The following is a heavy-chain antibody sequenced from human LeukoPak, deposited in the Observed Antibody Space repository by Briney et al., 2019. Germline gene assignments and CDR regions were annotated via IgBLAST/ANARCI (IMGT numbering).Heavy chain of an antibody. D-gene: IGHD2-2*01. CDR3: AKSIVVVPAASQSDY. CDR2: ISGSGGST. CDR1: GFTFSSYA. Sequence: PGGSLRLSCAASGFTFSSYAMSWVRQAPGKGLEWVSAISGSGGSTYYADSVKGRFTISRDNSKSTLYLQMNSLRAEDTAVYYCAKSIVVVPAASQSDYWGQGTLVTVSS. V-gene: IGHV3-23*01. J-gene: IGHJ4*02.